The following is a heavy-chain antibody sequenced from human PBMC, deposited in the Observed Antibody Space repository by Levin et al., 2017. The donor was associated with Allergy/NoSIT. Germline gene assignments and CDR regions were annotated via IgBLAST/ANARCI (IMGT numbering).Heavy chain of an antibody. Sequence: GESLKISCAASGFTFSSYSMNWVRQAPGKGLEWVSSISSSSSYIYYADSVKGRFTISRDNAKNSLYLQMNSLRAEDTAVYYCARGHCSSTSCYSGPPVDYWGQGTLVTVSS. D-gene: IGHD2-2*01. CDR3: ARGHCSSTSCYSGPPVDY. J-gene: IGHJ4*02. V-gene: IGHV3-21*01. CDR2: ISSSSSYI. CDR1: GFTFSSYS.